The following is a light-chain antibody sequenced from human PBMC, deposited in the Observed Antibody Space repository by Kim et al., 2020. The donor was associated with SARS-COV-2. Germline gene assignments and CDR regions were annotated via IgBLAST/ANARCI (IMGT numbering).Light chain of an antibody. J-gene: IGLJ3*02. Sequence: GKRVTIYCSGSKSNIGDNLVYWYQQLPGTAPSLLIHTNKRRPSGVPDRFSGSKSVTSASLTISGLRSEDEGDYYCGAWDDSLIGPVFGGGTKVTVL. CDR2: TNK. CDR3: GAWDDSLIGPV. CDR1: KSNIGDNL. V-gene: IGLV1-47*01.